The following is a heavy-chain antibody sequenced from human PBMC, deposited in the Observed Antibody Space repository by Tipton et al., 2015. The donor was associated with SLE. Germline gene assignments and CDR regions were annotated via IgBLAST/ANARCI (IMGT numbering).Heavy chain of an antibody. V-gene: IGHV3-30*18. CDR3: AKELGYDYVWGSSYMDV. Sequence: SLRLSCAASGFTFDSYSMHWVRQAPGKGLEWVSVISYDGSNKYYADSVKGRFTISRDNSKNTLYLQMNSLRAEDTAVYYCAKELGYDYVWGSSYMDVWGKGTTVTVSS. D-gene: IGHD3-16*01. CDR1: GFTFDSYS. CDR2: ISYDGSNK. J-gene: IGHJ6*03.